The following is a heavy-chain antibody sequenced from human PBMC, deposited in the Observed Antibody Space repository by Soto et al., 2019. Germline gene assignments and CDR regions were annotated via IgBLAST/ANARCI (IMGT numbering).Heavy chain of an antibody. Sequence: SETLSLTCTVSGGSITSGGSFWSWIRQHPGKGPEWIAFIGYSGATSYNPPLASRVTISADTYKSQFSLNLRSVTAADTAVYYCARGGASSKWFAPWGQGTLVTVSS. CDR2: IGYSGAT. D-gene: IGHD2-15*01. CDR1: GGSITSGGSF. CDR3: ARGGASSKWFAP. J-gene: IGHJ5*02. V-gene: IGHV4-31*03.